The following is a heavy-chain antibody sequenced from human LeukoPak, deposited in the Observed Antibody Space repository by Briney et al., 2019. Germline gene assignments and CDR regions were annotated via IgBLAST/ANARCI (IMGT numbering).Heavy chain of an antibody. D-gene: IGHD3-16*01. CDR1: GGSVSSGSYY. CDR3: ARVDEGGYYYYGMDV. V-gene: IGHV4-61*01. J-gene: IGHJ6*02. Sequence: KTSETLSLTCTVSGGSVSSGSYYWSWLRQPPGKGLEWIGYIYSSGSTNYNPSLKSRVTISVDTSKYQFSLKLSSVTAADTAVYYCARVDEGGYYYYGMDVWGQGTTVTVSS. CDR2: IYSSGST.